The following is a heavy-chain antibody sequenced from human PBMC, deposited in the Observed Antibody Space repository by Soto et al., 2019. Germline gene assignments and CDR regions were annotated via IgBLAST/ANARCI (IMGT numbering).Heavy chain of an antibody. J-gene: IGHJ4*02. CDR1: GGSFSGYY. CDR3: ARASNKRGYSYVPDY. CDR2: IKHSGST. V-gene: IGHV4-34*01. Sequence: QVQLQQWGAGLLKPSETLSLTCAVYGGSFSGYYWSWIRQPPGKGLEWIGEIKHSGSTNYNPSLKSRVTISVDTSKNQFSLKLSSVTAADTAVYYCARASNKRGYSYVPDYWGQGPLVTVSS. D-gene: IGHD5-18*01.